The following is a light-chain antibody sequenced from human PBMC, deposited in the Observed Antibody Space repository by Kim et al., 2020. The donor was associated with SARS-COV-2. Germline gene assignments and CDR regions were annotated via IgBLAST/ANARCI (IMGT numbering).Light chain of an antibody. Sequence: LTQPASGSGSPGQSITISCTGTSSDVGGYNYVSWYQQHPGKAPKLMIYDVSKRPSGVSDRFSGSKSGNTASLTISGLQAEDEADYYCSSYTSGSTYVFGTGTKVTVL. V-gene: IGLV2-14*03. CDR1: SSDVGGYNY. CDR3: SSYTSGSTYV. J-gene: IGLJ1*01. CDR2: DVS.